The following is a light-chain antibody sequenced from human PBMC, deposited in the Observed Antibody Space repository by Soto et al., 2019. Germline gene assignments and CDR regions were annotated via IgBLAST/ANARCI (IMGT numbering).Light chain of an antibody. Sequence: QSVLTQPRSVSGSPGQSVTISCTGTSSDVGGYNYVSWYQQHPGKAPKLMIYDVSKRPSGVPDRFSGSKSGNTASLTISGLQAEDEADYYCATWDANLSGLFGGGTQLTVL. CDR1: SSDVGGYNY. V-gene: IGLV2-11*01. CDR2: DVS. CDR3: ATWDANLSGL. J-gene: IGLJ3*02.